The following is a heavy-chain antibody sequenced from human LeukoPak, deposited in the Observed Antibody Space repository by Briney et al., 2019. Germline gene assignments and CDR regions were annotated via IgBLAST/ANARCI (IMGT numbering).Heavy chain of an antibody. CDR2: IYYSGTT. V-gene: IGHV4-61*01. J-gene: IGHJ4*02. D-gene: IGHD7-27*01. Sequence: ASETLSLTCTVSGGSVSSGSYYWSWIRQSPGKGLEWIGYIYYSGTTSYNPSLKSRVTISLDTSKNQFSLKLSSVTAADTAVYYCARGANWGSPDYWGQGTLVTVSS. CDR1: GGSVSSGSYY. CDR3: ARGANWGSPDY.